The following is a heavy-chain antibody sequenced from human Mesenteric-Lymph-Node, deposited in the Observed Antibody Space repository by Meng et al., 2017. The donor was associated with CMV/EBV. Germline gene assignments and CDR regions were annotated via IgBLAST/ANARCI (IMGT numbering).Heavy chain of an antibody. CDR3: AKADYENYFYWFDS. D-gene: IGHD2/OR15-2a*01. V-gene: IGHV3-23*01. CDR2: ISGSGSYT. Sequence: GSLKISCAASGFTFSSYAMSWVRQAPGKGLEWVSSISGSGSYTYYADSVRGRFTISRDNSQNTLYLQLSSLRADDTAVYYCAKADYENYFYWFDSWGQGTLVTVSS. J-gene: IGHJ5*01. CDR1: GFTFSSYA.